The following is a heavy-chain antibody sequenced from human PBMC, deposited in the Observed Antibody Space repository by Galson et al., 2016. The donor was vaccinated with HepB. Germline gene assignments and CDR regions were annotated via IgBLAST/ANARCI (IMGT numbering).Heavy chain of an antibody. V-gene: IGHV1-69*13. Sequence: SVKVSCKASGGTFSSYAINWVRQAPGQGLEWMGGIIPVFGTPNYAQKFQGRVTITADESTSTAYMELSSLRSEDTAVYYCARDSRDYYDSSHYGVDVWGQGTTVTVSS. CDR2: IIPVFGTP. J-gene: IGHJ6*02. CDR1: GGTFSSYA. CDR3: ARDSRDYYDSSHYGVDV. D-gene: IGHD3-22*01.